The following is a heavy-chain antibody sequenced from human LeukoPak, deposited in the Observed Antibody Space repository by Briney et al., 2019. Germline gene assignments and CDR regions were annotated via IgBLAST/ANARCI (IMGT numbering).Heavy chain of an antibody. D-gene: IGHD6-13*01. CDR3: ARDPYTSSSWYRGRANNWFDP. J-gene: IGHJ5*02. CDR2: INTNTGNP. CDR1: GYTFTTYP. Sequence: GASVKVSCKASGYTFTTYPMNWVRQAPGQGLEWMGWINTNTGNPTYAQGFTGRFVFSLDTSVSTAYPQISSLKADDAAVYYCARDPYTSSSWYRGRANNWFDPWGQGTLVTVSS. V-gene: IGHV7-4-1*02.